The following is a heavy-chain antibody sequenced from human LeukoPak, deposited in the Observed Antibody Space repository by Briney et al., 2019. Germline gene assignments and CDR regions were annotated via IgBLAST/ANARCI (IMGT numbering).Heavy chain of an antibody. CDR3: ATASVSSENPYYYYGMDV. CDR2: IYSGGST. V-gene: IGHV3-66*01. Sequence: GGSLRLSCAASGFTVSSNYMSWVRQAPGKGLEWVSVIYSGGSTYYADSVKGRFTISRDNSKNTLYLQMNSLRAEDTAVYYCATASVSSENPYYYYGMDVWGQGTTVTVSS. D-gene: IGHD6-6*01. CDR1: GFTVSSNY. J-gene: IGHJ6*02.